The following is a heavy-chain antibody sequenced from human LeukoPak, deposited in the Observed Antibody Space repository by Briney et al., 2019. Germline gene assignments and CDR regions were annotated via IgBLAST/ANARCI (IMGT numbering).Heavy chain of an antibody. CDR2: IIPIFGTA. CDR1: GYTFTSYY. D-gene: IGHD1-26*01. CDR3: ARGSEGGSYYNWFDP. J-gene: IGHJ5*02. Sequence: SVKVSCKASGYTFTSYYMHWVRQAPGQGLEWMGGIIPIFGTANYAQKFQGRVTITADESTSTAYMELSSLRSEDTAVYYCARGSEGGSYYNWFDPWGQGTLVTVSS. V-gene: IGHV1-69*13.